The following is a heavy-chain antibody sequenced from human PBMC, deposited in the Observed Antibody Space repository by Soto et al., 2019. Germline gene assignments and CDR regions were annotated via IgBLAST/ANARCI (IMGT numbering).Heavy chain of an antibody. D-gene: IGHD3-16*01. V-gene: IGHV4-59*01. Sequence: SETLSLTCTVSGGSISSYYWSWIRQPPGKGLEWIGYIYYSGSTNYNPSLKSRVTISVDTSKNQFSLTLSSVTAADTPVYYCARRLLGYYYYGMDVWGQGTTVTVSS. CDR1: GGSISSYY. CDR3: ARRLLGYYYYGMDV. CDR2: IYYSGST. J-gene: IGHJ6*02.